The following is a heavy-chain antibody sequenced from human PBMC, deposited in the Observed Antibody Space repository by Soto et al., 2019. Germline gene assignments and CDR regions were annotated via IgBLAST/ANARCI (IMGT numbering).Heavy chain of an antibody. Sequence: SVNVSCKASGGTFSSYAISWVREAPGQGLELMGGIIPIFGTANYAQKFQGRVTITADESTSTAYMELSSLRSEDTAVYYCATAIEIVVVPAATPELWDYYGMDVWGQGTTVTVS. CDR3: ATAIEIVVVPAATPELWDYYGMDV. CDR1: GGTFSSYA. J-gene: IGHJ6*02. V-gene: IGHV1-69*13. D-gene: IGHD2-2*01. CDR2: IIPIFGTA.